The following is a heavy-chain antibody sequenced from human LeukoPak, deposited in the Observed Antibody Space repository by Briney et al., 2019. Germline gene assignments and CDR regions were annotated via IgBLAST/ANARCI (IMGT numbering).Heavy chain of an antibody. CDR2: INPNSGGT. CDR1: GYTFTGYY. Sequence: ASVKVSCKASGYTFTGYYMHWVRQAPGPGLEWMGWINPNSGGTNYAQKFQGRVTMTRDTSISTAYMELSRLRSDDTAVYYCARGLLVPAAPFDYWGQGTLVTVSS. J-gene: IGHJ4*02. V-gene: IGHV1-2*02. D-gene: IGHD2-2*01. CDR3: ARGLLVPAAPFDY.